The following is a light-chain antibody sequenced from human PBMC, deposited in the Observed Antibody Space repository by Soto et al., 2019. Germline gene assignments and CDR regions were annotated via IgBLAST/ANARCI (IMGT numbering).Light chain of an antibody. J-gene: IGLJ3*02. CDR2: STN. CDR3: VLYMGSGIRV. CDR1: SGSVSTSYY. Sequence: QTVVTQEPSFSVSPGGTVTLTCGLSSGSVSTSYYPSWYQQTPGQAPRTLIDSTNTRPSGVPDRFSGSILGNKAALTITGAQADDESDYYCVLYMGSGIRVFGGGTKLTVL. V-gene: IGLV8-61*01.